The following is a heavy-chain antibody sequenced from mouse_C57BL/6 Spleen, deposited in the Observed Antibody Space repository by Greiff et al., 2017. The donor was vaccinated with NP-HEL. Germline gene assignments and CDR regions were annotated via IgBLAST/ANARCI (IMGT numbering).Heavy chain of an antibody. CDR3: ARGLYAQAYYFGC. D-gene: IGHD3-2*02. Sequence: VQLQQPGAELVRPGSSVKLSCKASGYTFTSYWMDWVKQRPGQGLEWIGNIYPSDSETHYNQKFKDKATLTVDKSSSTAYMQLSSLTSEDSAVYYCARGLYAQAYYFGCWGQGTTLTVSS. V-gene: IGHV1-61*01. CDR2: IYPSDSET. J-gene: IGHJ2*01. CDR1: GYTFTSYW.